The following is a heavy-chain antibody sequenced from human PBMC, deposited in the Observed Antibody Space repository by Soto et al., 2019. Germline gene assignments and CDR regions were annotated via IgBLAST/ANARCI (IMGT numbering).Heavy chain of an antibody. J-gene: IGHJ3*02. Sequence: EVQLVESGGGLVQPGGSLRLSCAASGFTFSSYSMNWVRQAPGKGLEWVSYICSSSSTIYYADSVKGRFTISRDNAKNTLYLQMNSLRAEDTAVYYCARDGGESSRCYFAFDIWGQGTMVTVSS. CDR2: ICSSSSTI. CDR3: ARDGGESSRCYFAFDI. CDR1: GFTFSSYS. D-gene: IGHD6-13*01. V-gene: IGHV3-48*01.